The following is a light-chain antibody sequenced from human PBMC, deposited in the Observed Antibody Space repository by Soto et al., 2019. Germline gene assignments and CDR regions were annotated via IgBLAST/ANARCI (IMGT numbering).Light chain of an antibody. Sequence: QSVLTQPPSVSGAPGQRVTISCTGSSSNIGAGYDVHWYQQRPGTAPKLLIFGNINRPSGVPDRFSGSKSGTSASLAITGLQAEDEGDYYCQSYDSRLSQGVFGTGTKLTVL. CDR2: GNI. CDR3: QSYDSRLSQGV. J-gene: IGLJ1*01. CDR1: SSNIGAGYD. V-gene: IGLV1-40*01.